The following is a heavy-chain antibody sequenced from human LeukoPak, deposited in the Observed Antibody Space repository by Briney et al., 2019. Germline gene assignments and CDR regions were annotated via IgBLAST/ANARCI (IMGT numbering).Heavy chain of an antibody. J-gene: IGHJ6*02. D-gene: IGHD4-17*01. V-gene: IGHV3-30*18. CDR2: ISYDGSNK. CDR1: GFTFSSYG. Sequence: GGSLRLSCAASGFTFSSYGMHWVHQAPGKGLEWVAVISYDGSNKYYADSVKGRFTISRDNSKNTLYLQMNSLRAEDTAVYYCAKQAHDYGDYLAYYGMDVWGQGTTVTVSS. CDR3: AKQAHDYGDYLAYYGMDV.